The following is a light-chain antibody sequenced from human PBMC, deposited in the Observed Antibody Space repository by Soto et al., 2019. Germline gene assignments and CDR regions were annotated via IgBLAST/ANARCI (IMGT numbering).Light chain of an antibody. V-gene: IGKV3-15*01. Sequence: IVMTQSPATLSVSPGERATLSCRASQSVSSNLAWYQQKPGQAPRLLIYGASTRATGIPARFSGSGSGTDFTLTISSLQSEDFAGYYCQHYNNWPPWTFGQGTKVEIK. CDR1: QSVSSN. J-gene: IGKJ1*01. CDR3: QHYNNWPPWT. CDR2: GAS.